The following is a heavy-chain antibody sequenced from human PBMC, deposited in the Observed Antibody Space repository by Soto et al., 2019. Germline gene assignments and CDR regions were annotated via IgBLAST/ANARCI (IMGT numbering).Heavy chain of an antibody. V-gene: IGHV4-31*03. Sequence: TLSLTCTVSGGSISSGGYYWSWIRQHPGKGLEWIGYIYYSGSTYYNPSLKSRVTISVDTSKNQFSLKLSSVTAADTAVYYCASQNCSGGSCYSNYYYYMDVWGKGTTVTVSS. CDR1: GGSISSGGYY. J-gene: IGHJ6*03. CDR3: ASQNCSGGSCYSNYYYYMDV. CDR2: IYYSGST. D-gene: IGHD2-15*01.